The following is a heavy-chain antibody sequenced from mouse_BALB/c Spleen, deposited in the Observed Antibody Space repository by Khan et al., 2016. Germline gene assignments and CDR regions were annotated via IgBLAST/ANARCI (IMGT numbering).Heavy chain of an antibody. CDR3: CKFYGNAGGFAY. J-gene: IGHJ3*01. D-gene: IGHD2-1*01. V-gene: IGHV1-4*02. Sequence: QVQLQQSAPELARPGASVKMSCKTSGYTFALYTIHWIKQRPGQGLEWIGYFNPSSGYSEFNQNFKDKTTLTADKSSTTAYMQLSSLTSEDSAVLYWCKFYGNAGGFAYWGQGTLVTVSS. CDR2: FNPSSGYS. CDR1: GYTFALYT.